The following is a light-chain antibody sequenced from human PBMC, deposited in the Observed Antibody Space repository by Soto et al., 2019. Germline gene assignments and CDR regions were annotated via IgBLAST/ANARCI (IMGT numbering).Light chain of an antibody. CDR2: AAS. Sequence: DIEMTQSPASLSLSAGERATLTCRASQSISNSLDWYQRKPGQAPRLLIYAASTWASGVPARFSGSGSGTDFTLTISSLQSEDFAAYSCQHNYYSPYTFGQGTKVDIK. V-gene: IGKV3-15*01. CDR3: QHNYYSPYT. CDR1: QSISNS. J-gene: IGKJ2*01.